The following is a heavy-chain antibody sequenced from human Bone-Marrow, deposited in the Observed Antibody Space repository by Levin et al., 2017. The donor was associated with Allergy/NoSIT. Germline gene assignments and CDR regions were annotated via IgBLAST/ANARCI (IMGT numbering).Heavy chain of an antibody. J-gene: IGHJ5*02. CDR3: ARMAYAILTGWGGNWFDP. V-gene: IGHV6-1*01. Sequence: SQTLSLTCAISGDSVSSNSAAWNWIRQSPSRGLEWLGRTYYRSKWYNDYAVSVKSRITINPDTSKNQFSLQLNSVTPEDTAVYYCARMAYAILTGWGGNWFDPWGQGTLVTVSS. D-gene: IGHD3-9*01. CDR2: TYYRSKWYN. CDR1: GDSVSSNSAA.